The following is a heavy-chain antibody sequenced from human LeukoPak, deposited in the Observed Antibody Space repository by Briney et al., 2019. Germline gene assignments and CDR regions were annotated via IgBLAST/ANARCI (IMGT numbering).Heavy chain of an antibody. D-gene: IGHD3-9*01. V-gene: IGHV2-5*02. CDR3: AQRGPLTGYLIFVY. CDR2: IYWDDDK. CDR1: GFSLSTSGVG. J-gene: IGHJ4*02. Sequence: SGPTLVKPTQTLTLTCTFSGFSLSTSGVGVGWIRQPPGKALEWLALIYWDDDKRYSPSLKSRLTITKDTSKNQVVLRMTNMDPLVTATYYCAQRGPLTGYLIFVYWGQEPLVSVSS.